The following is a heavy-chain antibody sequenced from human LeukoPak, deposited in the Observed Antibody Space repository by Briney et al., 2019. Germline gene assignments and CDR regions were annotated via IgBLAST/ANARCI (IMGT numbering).Heavy chain of an antibody. CDR3: AREASQVGTIPPPNWFDP. Sequence: SETLSLTCTVSGGSVSSGSYYWSWIRQPPGKGLEWIGYIYYSGSTNYNPSLKSRVTMSVDTSKNQFSLKLSSVTAADTAVYYCAREASQVGTIPPPNWFDPWGQGTLVTVSS. CDR2: IYYSGST. CDR1: GGSVSSGSYY. D-gene: IGHD1-26*01. V-gene: IGHV4-61*01. J-gene: IGHJ5*02.